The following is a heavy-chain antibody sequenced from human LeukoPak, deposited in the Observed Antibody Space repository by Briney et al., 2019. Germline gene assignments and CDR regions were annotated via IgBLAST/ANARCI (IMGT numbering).Heavy chain of an antibody. CDR2: ISSSSTI. V-gene: IGHV3-48*01. J-gene: IGHJ4*02. Sequence: GGSLRLSCAASGFTFSSCSMNWVRQAPGKGLEWVSYISSSSTIYYADSVKGRFTISRDNAKNSLYLQMNSLRAEDTAVYYCARDQAPWIPFDYWGQGTLVTVSS. CDR1: GFTFSSCS. CDR3: ARDQAPWIPFDY. D-gene: IGHD5-18*01.